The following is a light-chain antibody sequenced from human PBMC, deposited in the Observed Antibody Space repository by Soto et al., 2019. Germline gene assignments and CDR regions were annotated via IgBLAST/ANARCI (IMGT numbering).Light chain of an antibody. CDR1: EDISVY. CDR2: SAS. J-gene: IGKJ5*01. V-gene: IGKV1-27*01. CDR3: QKFDTSLLP. Sequence: DIQMTQSPSSLSASVGDRVTITCRASEDISVYLAWYQQKPGKVPKLLIYSASTLQSRVPSRFSGSGSGTDFTLNISSLQLEDVATYYCQKFDTSLLPFGQATRLEIK.